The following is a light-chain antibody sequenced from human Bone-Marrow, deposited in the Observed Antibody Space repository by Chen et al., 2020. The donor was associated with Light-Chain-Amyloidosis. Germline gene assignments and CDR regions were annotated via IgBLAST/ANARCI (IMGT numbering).Light chain of an antibody. CDR1: DLPTKY. CDR2: RDT. J-gene: IGLJ2*01. V-gene: IGLV3-25*03. CDR3: QSADSSGTYEVI. Sequence: SYELTQPPSVSVSPGQTARITCSGDDLPTKYAYWYQQKPGQAPVLVIHRDTERPSGISERFSGSSPGTTATLTISGVQAEDEADYHCQSADSSGTYEVIFGGETKLTVL.